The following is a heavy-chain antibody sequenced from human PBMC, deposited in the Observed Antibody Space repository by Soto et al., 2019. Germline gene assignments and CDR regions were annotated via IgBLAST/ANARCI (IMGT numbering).Heavy chain of an antibody. CDR3: ARGSSSSGLNWFDP. D-gene: IGHD6-6*01. V-gene: IGHV1-18*01. J-gene: IGHJ5*02. CDR2: ISAYNGNT. CDR1: GYTFTSYG. Sequence: ASVKVSCKAPGYTFTSYGISWVRQAPGQGLEWMGWISAYNGNTNYAQKLQGRVTMTTDTSTSTAYMELRSLRSDDTAVYYCARGSSSSGLNWFDPWGQGTLVTVSS.